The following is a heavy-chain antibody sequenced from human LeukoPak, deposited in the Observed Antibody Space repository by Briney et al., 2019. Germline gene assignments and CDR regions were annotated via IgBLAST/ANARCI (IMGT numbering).Heavy chain of an antibody. J-gene: IGHJ6*02. CDR2: IKQDGSEK. CDR1: GFTFSSCC. Sequence: GGSLRLSCAASGFTFSSCCMSWVRQAPAKGLEWVSNIKQDGSEKYYVDSVKGRFTISRDNAKNSLYLQMNSTRADDTAVYYCARYAPEGSYSYGMDVWGQGTTVTVSS. V-gene: IGHV3-7*03. D-gene: IGHD2-2*01. CDR3: ARYAPEGSYSYGMDV.